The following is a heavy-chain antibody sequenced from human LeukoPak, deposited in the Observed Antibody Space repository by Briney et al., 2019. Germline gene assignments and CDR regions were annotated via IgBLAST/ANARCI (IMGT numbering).Heavy chain of an antibody. V-gene: IGHV1-2*02. D-gene: IGHD3-3*01. J-gene: IGHJ6*03. Sequence: ASVKVSCKASGYTFTGYYMHWVRQAPGQGLERMGWINPNSGGTNYAQKFQGRVTMTRDTSISTAYMELSRLRSDDTAVYYCARDRLFWSDPYRGYYYYMDVWGKGTTVTVSS. CDR3: ARDRLFWSDPYRGYYYYMDV. CDR1: GYTFTGYY. CDR2: INPNSGGT.